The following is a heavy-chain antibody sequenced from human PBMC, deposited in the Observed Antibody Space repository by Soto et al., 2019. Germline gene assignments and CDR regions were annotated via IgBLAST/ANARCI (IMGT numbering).Heavy chain of an antibody. D-gene: IGHD6-19*01. CDR3: TKDRGPGYSSGWLYYYYYCMDV. J-gene: IGHJ6*02. CDR2: ISYDGSNK. V-gene: IGHV3-30*18. CDR1: GFTFSSYA. Sequence: QVQLVESGGGVVQPGRSLRLSCAASGFTFSSYAMHWVRQAPGKGLEWVAVISYDGSNKYYADSVKGRFTISRDNSKNTQYLKMNSLRAEDRAGYYCTKDRGPGYSSGWLYYYYYCMDVWGQGTTVTVSS.